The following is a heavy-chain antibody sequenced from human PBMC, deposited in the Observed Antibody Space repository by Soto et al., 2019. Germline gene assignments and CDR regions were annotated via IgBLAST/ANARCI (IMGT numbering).Heavy chain of an antibody. V-gene: IGHV1-69*19. J-gene: IGHJ4*02. CDR1: GGTFNTYA. Sequence: QVQLVQSGAEMKKPGSSVKVSCQSSGGTFNTYAMNWVRQAPGQGPGWMGDISPMFGAANYAPKFQGRVTMTADESTGTSYMQVSSLTSEDTALSFSGREVQVHTPAFVYWGQGTLVTVSS. D-gene: IGHD3-10*01. CDR2: ISPMFGAA. CDR3: GREVQVHTPAFVY.